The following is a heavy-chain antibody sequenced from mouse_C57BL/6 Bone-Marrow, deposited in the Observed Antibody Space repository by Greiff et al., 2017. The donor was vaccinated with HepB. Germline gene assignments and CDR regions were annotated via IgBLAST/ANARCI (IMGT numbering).Heavy chain of an antibody. J-gene: IGHJ2*01. CDR1: GYAFSSYW. V-gene: IGHV1-80*01. CDR2: IYPGDGDT. CDR3: ARSVLWLRPAYYFDY. D-gene: IGHD2-2*01. Sequence: QVQLKQSGAELVKPGASVKISCKASGYAFSSYWMNWVKQRPGKGLEWIGQIYPGDGDTNYNGKFKGKATLTADKSSSTAYMQLSSLTSEDSAVYFCARSVLWLRPAYYFDYWGQGTTLTVSS.